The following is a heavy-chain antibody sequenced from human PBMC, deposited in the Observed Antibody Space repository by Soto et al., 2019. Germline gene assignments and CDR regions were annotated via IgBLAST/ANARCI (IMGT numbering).Heavy chain of an antibody. J-gene: IGHJ4*02. V-gene: IGHV2-5*02. CDR2: IYWDDDK. Sequence: QITLKESGPTLVKPTQTLTLTCTFSGFSLSTSGVGVGWIRQPPGKALEWLALIYWDDDKRYSPSLKSRLTITKDTPKNQVVLTMTNMDPVDTATYYCAHRRPLGYCSGGSCYSDYWGQGTLVTVSS. D-gene: IGHD2-15*01. CDR1: GFSLSTSGVG. CDR3: AHRRPLGYCSGGSCYSDY.